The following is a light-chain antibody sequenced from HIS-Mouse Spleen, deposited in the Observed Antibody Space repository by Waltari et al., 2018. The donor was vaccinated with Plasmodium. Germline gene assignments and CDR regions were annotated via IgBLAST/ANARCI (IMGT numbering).Light chain of an antibody. J-gene: IGLJ3*02. Sequence: QSVLTQPPSASGTPGQRVTISCSGSSSNIGSNTVNWYQQLPGTAPKLLTYSNNRRPSGFPAPFSGSKSGTSASLAISGLQSEDEADYYCAAWDDSLNGPVFGGGTKLTVL. CDR3: AAWDDSLNGPV. V-gene: IGLV1-44*01. CDR2: SNN. CDR1: SSNIGSNT.